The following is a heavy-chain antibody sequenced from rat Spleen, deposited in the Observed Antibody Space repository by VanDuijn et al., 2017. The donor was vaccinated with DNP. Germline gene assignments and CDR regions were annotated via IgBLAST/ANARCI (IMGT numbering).Heavy chain of an antibody. D-gene: IGHD5-1*01. CDR2: IWGHGNT. CDR3: TRESWGYVMDA. V-gene: IGHV2S75*01. Sequence: QVQLKESGPGLVQPSQTLSLTCSVSGFSLTNYGVIWVRQSPGKGLEWLGIIWGHGNTDYNSALKSRLSINRDTSKSQVFLKTNSLQSDDTATYYCTRESWGYVMDAWGQGASVTVSS. J-gene: IGHJ4*01. CDR1: GFSLTNYG.